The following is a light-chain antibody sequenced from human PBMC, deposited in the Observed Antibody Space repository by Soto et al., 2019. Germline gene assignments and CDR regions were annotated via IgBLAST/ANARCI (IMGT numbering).Light chain of an antibody. J-gene: IGKJ3*01. Sequence: EIVLTQSPGTLSLSPGERATLSCRASQSVSSSYLAWYQQKPGQAPRLLIYGASSRATGIPDRFSGSGSGTDFPLTISRLEPEDFAVDYCQQYGSLWFTFGPGTKVDIK. CDR2: GAS. V-gene: IGKV3-20*01. CDR1: QSVSSSY. CDR3: QQYGSLWFT.